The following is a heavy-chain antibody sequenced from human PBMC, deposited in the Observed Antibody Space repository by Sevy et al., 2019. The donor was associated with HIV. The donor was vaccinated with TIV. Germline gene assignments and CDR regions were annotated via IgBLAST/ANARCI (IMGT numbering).Heavy chain of an antibody. CDR1: GFTFSEYD. Sequence: GESLKISCVVSGFTFSEYDMHWVRQGAGKGLEWVSGIGTAGDTYYPGSVKGRFTISRENAENSVYLQVSSLRAGETAVYYCARGMGHSYGPPAGGFDPWGQGTLVTVSS. V-gene: IGHV3-13*01. CDR3: ARGMGHSYGPPAGGFDP. J-gene: IGHJ5*02. CDR2: IGTAGDT. D-gene: IGHD5-18*01.